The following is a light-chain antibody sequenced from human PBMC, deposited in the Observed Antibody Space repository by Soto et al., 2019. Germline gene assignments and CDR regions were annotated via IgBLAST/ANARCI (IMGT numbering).Light chain of an antibody. CDR1: SSNTGNNF. J-gene: IGLJ2*01. V-gene: IGLV1-47*02. CDR3: AAWDDSLSGVV. CDR2: SHN. Sequence: QSVLTQPPSTSGTPGQRVTISWSGSSSNTGNNFVFWYQHLPGTAPKLLIYSHNQRPSGVPDRFSGSTSGTSASLAISGLRSEDEADYYCAAWDDSLSGVVFGGGTKLTVL.